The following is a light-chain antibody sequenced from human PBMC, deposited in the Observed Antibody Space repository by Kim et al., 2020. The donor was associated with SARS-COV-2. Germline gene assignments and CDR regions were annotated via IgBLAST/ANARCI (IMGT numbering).Light chain of an antibody. Sequence: GQSITISCTGTSSDVGGYNYFSWYQQHPGKAPKLMIYDVSKRPSGVSNRFSGSKSGNTASLTISGLQAEDEADYYCSSYTSSSTLVFGGGTQLTVL. V-gene: IGLV2-14*04. CDR1: SSDVGGYNY. CDR3: SSYTSSSTLV. J-gene: IGLJ2*01. CDR2: DVS.